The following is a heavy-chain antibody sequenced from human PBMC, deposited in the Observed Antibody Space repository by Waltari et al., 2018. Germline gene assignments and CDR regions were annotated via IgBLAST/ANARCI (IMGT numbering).Heavy chain of an antibody. Sequence: QVQLQESGPGLVKPSETLSLTCTVSGGSISSYYLLWIRQPPGQGLEWIGYIYYSGSTNYNPSLKSRVTISVDTSKNQFSLKLSSVTAADTAVYYCARVEVVAATGGYYYYYYMDVWGKGTTVTVSS. CDR3: ARVEVVAATGGYYYYYYMDV. CDR2: IYYSGST. CDR1: GGSISSYY. J-gene: IGHJ6*03. V-gene: IGHV4-59*01. D-gene: IGHD2-15*01.